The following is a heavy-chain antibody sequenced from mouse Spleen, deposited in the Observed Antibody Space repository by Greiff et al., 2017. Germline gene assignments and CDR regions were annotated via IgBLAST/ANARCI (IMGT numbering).Heavy chain of an antibody. CDR2: ISYDGSN. Sequence: LMESGPGLVKPSQSLSLTCSVTGYSITSGYYWNWIRQFPGNKLEWMGYISYDGSNNYNPSLKNRISITRDTSKNQFFLKLNSVTTEDTATYYCARGGNWGWYFDVWGAGTTVTVSS. CDR1: GYSITSGYY. CDR3: ARGGNWGWYFDV. J-gene: IGHJ1*01. D-gene: IGHD4-1*01. V-gene: IGHV3-6*01.